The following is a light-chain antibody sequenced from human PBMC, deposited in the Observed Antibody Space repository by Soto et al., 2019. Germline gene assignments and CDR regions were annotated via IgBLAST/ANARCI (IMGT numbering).Light chain of an antibody. CDR2: DAS. J-gene: IGKJ5*01. CDR3: QQRRTWPPS. Sequence: EIVLTQSPATLSLSPGERATLSCRASQSVSSYLAWYQQKPGQAPRLLIYDASNRATGIPARFSGSGSGTDFTLTISSLEPEDFAVYYCQQRRTWPPSFGQGTRLEIK. CDR1: QSVSSY. V-gene: IGKV3-11*01.